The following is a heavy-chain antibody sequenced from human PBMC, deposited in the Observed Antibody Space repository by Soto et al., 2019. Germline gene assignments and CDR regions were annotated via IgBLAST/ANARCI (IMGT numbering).Heavy chain of an antibody. CDR3: ARQWELSGYYYGMDV. Sequence: ASVKVSCKASGYTFTGYYMHWVRQAPGQGLEWMGWINPNSGGTNYAQKFQGWVTMTRDTSISTAYMELSSLTFEDTAVYYCARQWELSGYYYGMDVWGQGTTVTVSS. D-gene: IGHD1-26*01. CDR1: GYTFTGYY. J-gene: IGHJ6*02. V-gene: IGHV1-2*04. CDR2: INPNSGGT.